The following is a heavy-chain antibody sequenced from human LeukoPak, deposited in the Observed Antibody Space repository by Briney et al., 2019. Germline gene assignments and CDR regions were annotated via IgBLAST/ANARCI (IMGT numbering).Heavy chain of an antibody. J-gene: IGHJ4*02. CDR3: AKGISADGYNFERGADY. D-gene: IGHD5-24*01. Sequence: GGSLRLSCAASGFTFATYVMTWVRQAPGKGLEWVSSVGGDGRVTYYADSVKGRFTISRDNSKNTIFLQMNSLRIEDTAVYYCAKGISADGYNFERGADYWGQGAQVIVSS. CDR2: VGGDGRVT. CDR1: GFTFATYV. V-gene: IGHV3-23*01.